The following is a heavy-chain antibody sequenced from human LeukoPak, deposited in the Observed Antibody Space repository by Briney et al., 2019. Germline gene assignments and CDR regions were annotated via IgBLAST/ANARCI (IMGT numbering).Heavy chain of an antibody. CDR3: ARVSPAVGAFDI. CDR1: GGSISSYY. CDR2: FYYSGSS. D-gene: IGHD6-13*01. J-gene: IGHJ4*02. V-gene: IGHV4-59*01. Sequence: RASETLSLTCTVSGGSISSYYWSWIRQPPGKGLEWIGYFYYSGSSNYTPSLKSRVTISGDTSKNQFSLKQSSVTAADTAIYYCARVSPAVGAFDIWGQGTLVTVSS.